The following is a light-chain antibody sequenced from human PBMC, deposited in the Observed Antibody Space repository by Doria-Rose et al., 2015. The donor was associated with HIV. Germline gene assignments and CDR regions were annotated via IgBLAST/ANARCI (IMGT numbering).Light chain of an antibody. V-gene: IGKV1-39*01. CDR3: QQTYSSPPWT. CDR2: AAS. J-gene: IGKJ1*01. Sequence: NWCQQETGKAPTLLIYAASRLQIGVPSRFSGSGSGTDFTLTISGLQPGDFATYYCQQTYSSPPWTFGQGTKVEMK.